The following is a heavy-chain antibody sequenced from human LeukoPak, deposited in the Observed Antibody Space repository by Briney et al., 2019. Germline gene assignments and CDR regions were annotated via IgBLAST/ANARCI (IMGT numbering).Heavy chain of an antibody. V-gene: IGHV1-18*01. Sequence: SSVKVSCKASGYTFTSYGISWVRQAPGQGLERMGWISAYNGNTNYAQKLQGRVTMTTDTSTSTACMELSSLRSEDTAVYYCAREGPYDSSGYYPFDVWGKGTTVTVSS. CDR1: GYTFTSYG. J-gene: IGHJ6*04. D-gene: IGHD3-22*01. CDR2: ISAYNGNT. CDR3: AREGPYDSSGYYPFDV.